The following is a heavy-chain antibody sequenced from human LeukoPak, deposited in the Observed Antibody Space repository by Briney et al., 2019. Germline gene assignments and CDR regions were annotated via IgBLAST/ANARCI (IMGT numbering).Heavy chain of an antibody. D-gene: IGHD1-26*01. Sequence: GGSLRLSCAASGFTFSDYYMSWIRQAPGKGLEWVAVISYDGSNKYYADSVKGRFTISRDNSKNTLYLQMNSLRAEDTAVYYCAKDLKDVVGVLDYWGQGTLVTVSS. CDR3: AKDLKDVVGVLDY. CDR1: GFTFSDYY. V-gene: IGHV3-30*18. J-gene: IGHJ4*02. CDR2: ISYDGSNK.